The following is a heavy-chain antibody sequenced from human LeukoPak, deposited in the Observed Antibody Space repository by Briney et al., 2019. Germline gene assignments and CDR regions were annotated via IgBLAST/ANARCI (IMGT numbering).Heavy chain of an antibody. Sequence: PGGSLRLSCAASEFTFSSYGMHWVRQAPGKGLEWVAFKRYDGSNKYYADSVKGRFTISRDNSKYTLYLQMNSLRAEDTSIYFCAKDTTPPKAGFDPWGQGTLVTVSS. CDR2: KRYDGSNK. V-gene: IGHV3-30*02. J-gene: IGHJ5*02. CDR3: AKDTTPPKAGFDP. CDR1: EFTFSSYG. D-gene: IGHD1-14*01.